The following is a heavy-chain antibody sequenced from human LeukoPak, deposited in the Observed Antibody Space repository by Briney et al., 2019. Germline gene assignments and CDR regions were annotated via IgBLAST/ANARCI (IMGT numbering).Heavy chain of an antibody. D-gene: IGHD1-26*01. J-gene: IGHJ4*02. CDR3: AKTSYSGSYPWPFDY. CDR1: GFTFSSYW. Sequence: QSGGSLRLSCAASGFTFSSYWMTWVRQAPGKGLEWVANIKQDGSEKNYVDSVKGRFTISRDNAKNSLYLQMNSLRAEDTAVYYCAKTSYSGSYPWPFDYWGQGTLVTVSS. CDR2: IKQDGSEK. V-gene: IGHV3-7*01.